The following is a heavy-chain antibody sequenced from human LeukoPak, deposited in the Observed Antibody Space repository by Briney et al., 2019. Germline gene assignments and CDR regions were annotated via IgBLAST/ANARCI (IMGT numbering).Heavy chain of an antibody. CDR3: ARGLSPKYYDSSGYYYPYYYYYYMDV. J-gene: IGHJ6*03. D-gene: IGHD3-22*01. V-gene: IGHV4-34*01. CDR1: GGSFSGYY. CDR2: INHSGST. Sequence: PSETLSLTCAVYGGSFSGYYWSCIRQPPGKGLEWIGEINHSGSTNYNPSLKSRVTISADTSKNQFSLKLSSVTAADTAVYYCARGLSPKYYDSSGYYYPYYYYYYMDVWGKGTTVTISS.